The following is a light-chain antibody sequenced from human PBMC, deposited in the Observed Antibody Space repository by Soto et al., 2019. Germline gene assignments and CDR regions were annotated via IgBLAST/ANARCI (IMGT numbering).Light chain of an antibody. V-gene: IGKV3-20*01. J-gene: IGKJ1*01. CDR3: QQYGSSPRT. CDR2: GTS. CDR1: HNISSSY. Sequence: EIVLTQSPGTLSLSPGAGGALSCRASHNISSSYVAWYQQKPGRAPRLLMHGTSNRAVGIPDRFSGSGSGTEFTLTISRLEPEDSAVYYCQQYGSSPRTFGQGTKVEI.